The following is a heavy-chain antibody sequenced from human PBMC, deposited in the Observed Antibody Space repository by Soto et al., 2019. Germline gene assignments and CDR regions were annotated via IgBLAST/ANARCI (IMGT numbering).Heavy chain of an antibody. CDR2: INPKSGGT. CDR3: AREYNWNSQGWTVD. CDR1: GYRFIDYF. Sequence: DSVQVSCKASGYRFIDYFMHWVRRAPGQGLEWMGWINPKSGGTKIAQKFQGRTTMTRDTSINTVFMELSRLTSDDTAVYFCAREYNWNSQGWTVDWGLGTLVTVAS. D-gene: IGHD1-7*01. J-gene: IGHJ4*02. V-gene: IGHV1-2*02.